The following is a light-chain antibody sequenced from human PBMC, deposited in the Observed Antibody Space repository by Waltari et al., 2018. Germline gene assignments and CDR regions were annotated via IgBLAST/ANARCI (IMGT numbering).Light chain of an antibody. CDR2: QDS. V-gene: IGLV3-1*01. CDR1: KLGDKY. CDR3: QAWDSSTEVV. Sequence: ASITCSGDKLGDKYACWYQQKPGQSPVLVIHQDSKRPSGIPERFSGSNSGNTATLTISGTQAMDEADYYCQAWDSSTEVVFGGGTKLTVL. J-gene: IGLJ2*01.